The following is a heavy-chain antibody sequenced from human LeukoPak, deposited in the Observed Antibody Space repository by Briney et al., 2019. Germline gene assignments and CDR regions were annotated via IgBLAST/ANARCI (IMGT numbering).Heavy chain of an antibody. CDR1: GGTFSSYA. Sequence: GASVKVSCKASGGTFSSYAISWVRQAPGQGLEWMGGIIPIFGTASYAQKFQGRVTITRDTSINTVYMELSSLRLEDTAVYFCARDQSLPKSRITIFGLGYWGQGTLVTVSS. D-gene: IGHD3-3*01. J-gene: IGHJ4*02. CDR3: ARDQSLPKSRITIFGLGY. V-gene: IGHV1-69*05. CDR2: IIPIFGTA.